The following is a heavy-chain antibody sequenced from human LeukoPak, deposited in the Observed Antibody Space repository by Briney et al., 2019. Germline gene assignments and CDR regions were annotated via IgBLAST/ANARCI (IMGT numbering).Heavy chain of an antibody. CDR1: GFTFSSYG. J-gene: IGHJ6*02. Sequence: GSLRLSCAASGFTFSSYGMHWVRQAPGKGLEWVAVIWYDGSNKYYADSVKGRFTISRDNSKNTLYLQMNSLRAEDTAVYYCAKDPRYYDPSYYYYGMDVWGQGTTVTVSS. CDR3: AKDPRYYDPSYYYYGMDV. D-gene: IGHD3-3*01. V-gene: IGHV3-30*02. CDR2: IWYDGSNK.